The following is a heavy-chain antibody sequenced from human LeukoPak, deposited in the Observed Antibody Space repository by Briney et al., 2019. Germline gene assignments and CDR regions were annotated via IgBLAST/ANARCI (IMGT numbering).Heavy chain of an antibody. V-gene: IGHV3-66*01. J-gene: IGHJ4*02. CDR3: ASDYYYDSSGYSVDY. CDR1: GFTVSSNY. D-gene: IGHD3-22*01. Sequence: PGGSLRLSCAASGFTVSSNYMSWVRQAPGKGLEWVSVIYSGGSTYYADSVKGRFTISRDNSKNTLYLQMNSLRAEDTAVYYCASDYYYDSSGYSVDYWGQGTLVTVSS. CDR2: IYSGGST.